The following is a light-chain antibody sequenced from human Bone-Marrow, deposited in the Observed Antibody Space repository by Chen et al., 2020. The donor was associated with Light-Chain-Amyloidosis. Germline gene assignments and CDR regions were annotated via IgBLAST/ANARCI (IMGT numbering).Light chain of an antibody. CDR2: DDS. CDR1: NIGSTS. Sequence: SYVLTQPSSVSVAPGQTATIACGGNNIGSTSVHWYQQTPGQAPLLVVYDDSDRPSGIPERLSGSNSGTTATLTSSRDEAGDEADYYCQVWDRSRDRPVFGGGTKLTVL. CDR3: QVWDRSRDRPV. V-gene: IGLV3-21*02. J-gene: IGLJ3*02.